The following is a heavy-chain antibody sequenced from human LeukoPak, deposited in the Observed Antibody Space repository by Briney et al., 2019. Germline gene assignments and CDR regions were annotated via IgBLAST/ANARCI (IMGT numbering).Heavy chain of an antibody. CDR1: GYTFTNYG. D-gene: IGHD2-15*01. J-gene: IGHJ4*02. CDR3: ARTCSGASCYVIY. CDR2: ISGYNGNT. Sequence: ASVKVSCKASGYTFTNYGITWVRQAPGQGLEWMGWISGYNGNTNYAQKLQGRVTMTTETSTSTAYMELRGLRSDDTAVYYCARTCSGASCYVIYWGQGTLLTVSS. V-gene: IGHV1-18*01.